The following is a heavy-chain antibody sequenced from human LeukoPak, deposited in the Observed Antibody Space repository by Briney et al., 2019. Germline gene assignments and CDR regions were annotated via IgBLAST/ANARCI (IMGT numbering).Heavy chain of an antibody. V-gene: IGHV1-69*13. Sequence: GASVKVSCKASGGTFSSYAISWVRQAPGQGLEWMGGIIPIFGTANYAQKFQGRVTITADESTSTAYMELSSLRSEDTAVYYCARANRFLEWLPRTQDYYYYGMDVWGQGTTVTVSS. J-gene: IGHJ6*02. CDR2: IIPIFGTA. CDR3: ARANRFLEWLPRTQDYYYYGMDV. D-gene: IGHD3-3*01. CDR1: GGTFSSYA.